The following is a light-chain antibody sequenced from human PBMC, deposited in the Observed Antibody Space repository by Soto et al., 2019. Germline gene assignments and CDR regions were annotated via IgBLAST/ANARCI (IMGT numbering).Light chain of an antibody. J-gene: IGLJ7*01. CDR1: SSDVGGYNF. CDR3: YSYTSARSSV. Sequence: QSALTQPASVSGSPGQTITISCTGTSSDVGGYNFVSWYQQHPGKAPKLIIYDVSNRPSGVSNRFSGSKSGNTASLTISGLQAEDEADYFCYSYTSARSSVFGTGTQLTVL. V-gene: IGLV2-14*03. CDR2: DVS.